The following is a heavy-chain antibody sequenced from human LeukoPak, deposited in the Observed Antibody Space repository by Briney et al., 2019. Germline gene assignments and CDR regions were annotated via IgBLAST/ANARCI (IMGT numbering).Heavy chain of an antibody. CDR2: IYYSGST. CDR3: ARRGSYIDAFDI. D-gene: IGHD1-26*01. J-gene: IGHJ3*02. Sequence: PSETLSLTCTVSGGSISSSSYCWGWIRQPPGKGLEWIGSIYYSGSTYYNPSLKSRVTISVDTSKNQFSLKLSSVTAADTAVYYCARRGSYIDAFDIWGQGTMVTVSS. CDR1: GGSISSSSYC. V-gene: IGHV4-39*07.